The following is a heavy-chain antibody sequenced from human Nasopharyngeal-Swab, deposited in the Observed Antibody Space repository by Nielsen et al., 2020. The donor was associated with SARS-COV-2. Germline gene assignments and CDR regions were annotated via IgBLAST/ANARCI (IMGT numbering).Heavy chain of an antibody. D-gene: IGHD5-12*01. J-gene: IGHJ6*03. CDR3: SRGGWLRRSYYYSYYYMDV. CDR2: IIPIIAVA. V-gene: IGHV1-69*10. CDR1: GGTFSSYA. Sequence: SVKVSCKASGGTFSSYALSWLRQAPGQRLEWMGGIIPIIAVAKYGQKFQGRVAITADKSTSTAYMELRSLRSDDTGVYYCSRGGWLRRSYYYSYYYMDVWRKGTTVTVSS.